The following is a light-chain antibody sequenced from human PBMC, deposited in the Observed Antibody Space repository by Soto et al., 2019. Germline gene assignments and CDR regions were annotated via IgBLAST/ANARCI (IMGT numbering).Light chain of an antibody. J-gene: IGLJ3*02. V-gene: IGLV1-51*01. CDR1: SSNIGNNY. CDR3: GTWDSSLSAGRV. Sequence: QSVLTQPPSVSAAPGQKVTISCSGSSSNIGNNYASWYQQLPGTAPKLLIYDNNKRPSGIPDRFSGSKSGTSATLGITGLQTGDEADYYCGTWDSSLSAGRVFGGGTKVTVL. CDR2: DNN.